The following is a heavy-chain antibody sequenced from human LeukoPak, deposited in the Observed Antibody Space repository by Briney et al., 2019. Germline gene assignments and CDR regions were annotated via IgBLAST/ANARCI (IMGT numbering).Heavy chain of an antibody. Sequence: GGSLRLSCAASGFTFSSYAMHWVRQAPGKGLEWVAVISYDGSNKYYADSVKGRFTISRDNSKNTLYLRMNSLRAEDTAVYYCARGPWDYWGQGTLVTVSS. CDR2: ISYDGSNK. J-gene: IGHJ4*02. V-gene: IGHV3-30*04. CDR3: ARGPWDY. CDR1: GFTFSSYA.